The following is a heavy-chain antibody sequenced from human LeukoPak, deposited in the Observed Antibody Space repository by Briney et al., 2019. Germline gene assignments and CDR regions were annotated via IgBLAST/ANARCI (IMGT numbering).Heavy chain of an antibody. CDR3: ARDQSGFGGHNNDAFDI. V-gene: IGHV4-4*07. D-gene: IGHD3-16*01. Sequence: SETLSLTCTVSGGSISNYYWNWIRQPPGKGLEWVGRVYASGSTRYNPSFNSRVTMSAETSKNQVSLKMSSVTAADTAVYFCARDQSGFGGHNNDAFDIWGQGQWSPSL. CDR2: VYASGST. J-gene: IGHJ3*02. CDR1: GGSISNYY.